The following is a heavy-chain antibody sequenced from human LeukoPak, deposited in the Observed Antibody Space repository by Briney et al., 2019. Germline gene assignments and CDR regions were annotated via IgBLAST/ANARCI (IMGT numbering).Heavy chain of an antibody. Sequence: SQTLSLTCAISGDSVSSNSATSNWIRQSPSRGLEWLGRTYYRSKWYNDHAVSVKSRITINPETSKNQFSLQLNSVTPEDTAVYYCARETRRTGDYWGQGTLVTVSS. CDR3: ARETRRTGDY. J-gene: IGHJ4*02. D-gene: IGHD7-27*01. CDR1: GDSVSSNSAT. CDR2: TYYRSKWYN. V-gene: IGHV6-1*01.